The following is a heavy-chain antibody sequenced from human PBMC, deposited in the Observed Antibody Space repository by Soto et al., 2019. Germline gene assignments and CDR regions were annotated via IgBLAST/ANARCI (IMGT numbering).Heavy chain of an antibody. CDR2: ISSSGSTI. CDR1: VFTFSSYE. D-gene: IGHD2-21*02. CDR3: ARDPSYCGGDCSHPFDY. Sequence: GWSLRLSCAASVFTFSSYEMNWFRQAPGKGLEWVSYISSSGSTIYYADSVKGRFTISRDNAKNSLYLQMNSLRAEDTAVYYCARDPSYCGGDCSHPFDYWGQGTLVTVSS. J-gene: IGHJ4*02. V-gene: IGHV3-48*03.